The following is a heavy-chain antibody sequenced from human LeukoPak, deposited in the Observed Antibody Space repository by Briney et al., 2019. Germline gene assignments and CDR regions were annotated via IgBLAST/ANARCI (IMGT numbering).Heavy chain of an antibody. CDR2: IYYSGST. V-gene: IGHV4-31*03. CDR3: ARDNYYDSSNYYRPFDY. Sequence: ASETLSLTCTVSGGSISSGGYYWSWIRQHPGKGLEWIGYIYYSGSTYYNPSLKSRVIISVDISNNQFSLKLSSVTAADTAVYYCARDNYYDSSNYYRPFDYWGQGILVTVSS. J-gene: IGHJ4*02. D-gene: IGHD3-22*01. CDR1: GGSISSGGYY.